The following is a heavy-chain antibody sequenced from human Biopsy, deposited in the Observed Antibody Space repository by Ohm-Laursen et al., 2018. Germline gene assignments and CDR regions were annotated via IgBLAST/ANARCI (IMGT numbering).Heavy chain of an antibody. V-gene: IGHV1-2*02. D-gene: IGHD6-19*01. Sequence: ASVKVSCKASGYTFTDHYLHWVRQAPGQGLEWMGWINPNSGDTNYAQKFQGNITMTKNTSMSTAYMEMSRLRSDDTAVYYCALQSVAQMKNFDYWGQGTLVTVSS. CDR3: ALQSVAQMKNFDY. J-gene: IGHJ4*02. CDR1: GYTFTDHY. CDR2: INPNSGDT.